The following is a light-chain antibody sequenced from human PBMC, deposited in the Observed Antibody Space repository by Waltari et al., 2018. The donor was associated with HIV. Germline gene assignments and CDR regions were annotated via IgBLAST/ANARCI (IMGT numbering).Light chain of an antibody. CDR3: QQRSSWPPIT. V-gene: IGKV3-11*01. Sequence: EIVWTQPRVTLSLSPGAHATLSARASQVVTTDVAGCEQKPGQAPRLLIFDASCRATGVPARFSGSGSETDFTLTISSLEPEDFAFYYCQQRSSWPPITFGQGTRLEIK. CDR1: QVVTTD. J-gene: IGKJ5*01. CDR2: DAS.